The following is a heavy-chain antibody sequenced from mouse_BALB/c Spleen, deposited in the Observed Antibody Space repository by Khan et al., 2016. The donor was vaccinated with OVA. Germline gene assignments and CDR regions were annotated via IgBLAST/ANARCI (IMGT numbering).Heavy chain of an antibody. CDR3: VNHGSSSAWFTY. Sequence: QIQLVQSGAELAKPGVSVKMSCKASDYTFTNYWMHWVKQRPGQGLEWIGYINPSTDYTEYNQKFKDKATLTADKSSSTAYMQLSSLTSEDSAVYYCVNHGSSSAWFTYWGQGTLVTVSA. J-gene: IGHJ3*01. CDR1: DYTFTNYW. V-gene: IGHV1-7*01. D-gene: IGHD1-1*01. CDR2: INPSTDYT.